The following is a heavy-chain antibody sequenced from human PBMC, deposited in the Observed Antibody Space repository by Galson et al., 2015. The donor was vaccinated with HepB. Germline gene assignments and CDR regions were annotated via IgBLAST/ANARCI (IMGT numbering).Heavy chain of an antibody. CDR1: SASISSSSFF. Sequence: SETLSLTCTVSSASISSSSFFWGWIRQPPGKGLEWIGSISYSGTTYCNPSLKSRVIISVDTSKNQFSLKLSSVTAADTAVYYCARSQIRGYSYLPVDWGQGTLVTVSS. V-gene: IGHV4-39*07. J-gene: IGHJ4*02. CDR2: ISYSGTT. CDR3: ARSQIRGYSYLPVD. D-gene: IGHD5-18*01.